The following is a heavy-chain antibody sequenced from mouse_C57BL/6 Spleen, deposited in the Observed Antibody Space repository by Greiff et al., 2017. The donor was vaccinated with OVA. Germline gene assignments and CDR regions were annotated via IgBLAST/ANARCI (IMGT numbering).Heavy chain of an antibody. V-gene: IGHV1-82*01. Sequence: QVQLQQSGPELVKPGASVKISCKASGYAFSSSWMNWVKQRPGKGLEWIGRIYPGDGDTNYNGKLKGKATLTADKSSSTAYMQLSSLTSEDSSVYFCARIVPYYMNYEAMDYWGQGTSVTVSS. CDR3: ARIVPYYMNYEAMDY. J-gene: IGHJ4*01. CDR2: IYPGDGDT. CDR1: GYAFSSSW. D-gene: IGHD2-5*01.